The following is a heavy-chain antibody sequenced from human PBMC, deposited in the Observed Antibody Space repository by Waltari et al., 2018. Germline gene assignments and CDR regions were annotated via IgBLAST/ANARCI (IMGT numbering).Heavy chain of an antibody. CDR2: IYKRVGV. J-gene: IGHJ4*02. CDR1: GDSISNGSSH. V-gene: IGHV4-61*02. D-gene: IGHD3-3*01. Sequence: QVQLQESGPGLVKPSQTLSLTCTVSGDSISNGSSHWSWIRQPAGKRLEWIGRIYKRVGVNYTPSLTSRVTISIDTSKTQFSLDLRSVTAADTAIYYCAREEGRYYNFWNGYYAFDNWGQGTLVTVSS. CDR3: AREEGRYYNFWNGYYAFDN.